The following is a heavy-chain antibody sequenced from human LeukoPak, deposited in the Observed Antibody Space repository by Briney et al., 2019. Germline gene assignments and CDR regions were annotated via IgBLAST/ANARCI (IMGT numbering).Heavy chain of an antibody. CDR3: ARGAMITSDY. CDR2: IIPNSGVT. CDR1: GYTFTDYY. D-gene: IGHD3-16*01. J-gene: IGHJ4*02. V-gene: IGHV1-2*02. Sequence: ASVKVSCKASGYTFTDYYIHWVRQAPGQGLEWMGWIIPNSGVTKYAQKFQGRVTMTRDTSVSTAYMELTSLRSDDTALYYCARGAMITSDYWGQGTLVTVSS.